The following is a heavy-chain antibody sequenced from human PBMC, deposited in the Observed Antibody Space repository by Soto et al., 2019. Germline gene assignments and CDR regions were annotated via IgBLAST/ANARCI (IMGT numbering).Heavy chain of an antibody. CDR3: ARDNYGNYYYYGMDV. J-gene: IGHJ6*02. D-gene: IGHD4-17*01. CDR2: ISSSSSYI. V-gene: IGHV3-21*01. CDR1: GFTFSSYS. Sequence: GGSLRLSCAASGFTFSSYSMNWVRQAPGKGLEWVSSISSSSSYIYYADSVKGRFTISRDNAKNSLYLQMNSLRAEDTAVYYCARDNYGNYYYYGMDVWGQGTTVTVSS.